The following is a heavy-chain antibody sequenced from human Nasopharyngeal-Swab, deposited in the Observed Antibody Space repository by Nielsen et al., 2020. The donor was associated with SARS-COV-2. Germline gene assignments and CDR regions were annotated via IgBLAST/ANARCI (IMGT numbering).Heavy chain of an antibody. Sequence: WIRQPPGKGLEWIGEINHSGSTNYNPSLKSRVTISVDTSKNQFSLKVTSVTAADTAVYYCARGPSYGGFDFWGQGTLVTVSS. D-gene: IGHD4-23*01. CDR2: INHSGST. J-gene: IGHJ4*02. CDR3: ARGPSYGGFDF. V-gene: IGHV4-34*01.